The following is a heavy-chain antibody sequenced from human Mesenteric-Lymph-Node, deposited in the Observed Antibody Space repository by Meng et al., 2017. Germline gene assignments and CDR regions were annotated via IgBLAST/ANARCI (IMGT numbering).Heavy chain of an antibody. CDR2: INHSGST. J-gene: IGHJ5*02. Sequence: SETLSLTCAVYGGSFSGYYWSWIRQPPGKGLEWIGEINHSGSTNYNPSLKSRVTISVDTSKNQFSLKLSSVTAADTAVYYCAREMFGWFGEYNWFDPWGQGTLVPSPQ. D-gene: IGHD3-10*01. CDR1: GGSFSGYY. V-gene: IGHV4-34*01. CDR3: AREMFGWFGEYNWFDP.